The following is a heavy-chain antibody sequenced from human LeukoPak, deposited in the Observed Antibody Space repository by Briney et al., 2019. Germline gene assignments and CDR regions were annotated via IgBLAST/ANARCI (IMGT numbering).Heavy chain of an antibody. J-gene: IGHJ4*02. CDR3: ARVQLTTVTGYFDY. V-gene: IGHV4-4*07. CDR2: IYTSGST. D-gene: IGHD4-17*01. CDR1: GGSISSYY. Sequence: SETLSLTCTVSGGSISSYYWSWIRHPAGKGLEWIGRIYTSGSTNYNPSLKSRVTMSVDTSKNQFSLKLSSVTAADTAVYYCARVQLTTVTGYFDYWGQGTLVTVSS.